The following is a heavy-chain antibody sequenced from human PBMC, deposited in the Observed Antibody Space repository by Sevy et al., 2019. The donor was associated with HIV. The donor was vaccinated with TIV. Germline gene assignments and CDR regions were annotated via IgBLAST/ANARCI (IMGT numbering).Heavy chain of an antibody. D-gene: IGHD3-22*01. CDR3: TYYYDSSGFTGFDD. Sequence: GGSLRLSCAASGFTFSNAWMSWVRQAPGKGLEWVGRIKSPTESGTTDYAAPVKGRFTISRDESKDTLYLQMNTLKTEDTAVYYCTYYYDSSGFTGFDDWGQGTLVTVSS. V-gene: IGHV3-15*01. J-gene: IGHJ4*02. CDR2: IKSPTESGTT. CDR1: GFTFSNAW.